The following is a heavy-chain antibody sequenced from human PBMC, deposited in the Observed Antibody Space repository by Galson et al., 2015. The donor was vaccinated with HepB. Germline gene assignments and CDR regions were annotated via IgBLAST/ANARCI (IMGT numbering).Heavy chain of an antibody. J-gene: IGHJ5*02. D-gene: IGHD2-15*01. CDR1: GYTFTGYY. CDR3: ARDLAGYCSGGSCLNWFDP. V-gene: IGHV1-2*06. Sequence: SVKVSCKASGYTFTGYYMHWVRQAPGQGLEWMGRINPNSGGSNYAQKFQGRVTMTRDTSINTAYMEMSRLRSDDTAVYCCARDLAGYCSGGSCLNWFDPWGQGTLVTVSS. CDR2: INPNSGGS.